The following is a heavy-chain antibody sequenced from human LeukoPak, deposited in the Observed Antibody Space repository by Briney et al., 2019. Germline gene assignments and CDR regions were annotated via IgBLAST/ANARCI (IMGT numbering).Heavy chain of an antibody. Sequence: ASVKVSCKASGYTFTSYGISWVRQAPGQGLEWMGWISAYNGNTNYAQKLQGRVTMTTDTSTSTAYMELRSLRSDDTAVYYCARDSYYYGPGREGYFDYWGQGTLVTVSS. V-gene: IGHV1-18*04. J-gene: IGHJ4*02. CDR2: ISAYNGNT. CDR1: GYTFTSYG. CDR3: ARDSYYYGPGREGYFDY. D-gene: IGHD3-10*01.